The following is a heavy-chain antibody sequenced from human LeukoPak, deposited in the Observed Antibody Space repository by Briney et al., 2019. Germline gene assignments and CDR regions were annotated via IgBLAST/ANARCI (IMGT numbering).Heavy chain of an antibody. CDR3: AKDGRFPNWFDP. V-gene: IGHV3-30*18. CDR2: ISYDGSNK. J-gene: IGHJ5*02. CDR1: GFTFSSYG. Sequence: GGSLRLSCAAPGFTFSSYGMHWVRQAPGKGLEWVAVISYDGSNKYYADSVKGRFTISRDNSKNTLYLQMNSLRAEDTAVYYCAKDGRFPNWFDPWGQGTLVTVSS. D-gene: IGHD1-1*01.